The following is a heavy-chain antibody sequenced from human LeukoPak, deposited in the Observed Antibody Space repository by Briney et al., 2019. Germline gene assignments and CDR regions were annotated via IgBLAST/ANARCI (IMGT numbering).Heavy chain of an antibody. Sequence: GGSLRLSCAASGFTFSSYWMSWVRQAPGKGLEWVANIKQDGSEKYYVDSVKGRFTISRDNAKNSLYLQINSLRAEDTAVYYCARGGRSSWGIGNYYYYYMDVWGKGTTVTVSS. J-gene: IGHJ6*03. CDR2: IKQDGSEK. CDR1: GFTFSSYW. CDR3: ARGGRSSWGIGNYYYYYMDV. D-gene: IGHD6-13*01. V-gene: IGHV3-7*01.